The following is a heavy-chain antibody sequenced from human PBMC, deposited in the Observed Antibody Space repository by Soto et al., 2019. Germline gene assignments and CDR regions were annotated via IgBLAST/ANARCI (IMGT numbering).Heavy chain of an antibody. D-gene: IGHD3-22*01. CDR1: GFPFSNYT. V-gene: IGHV3-30*07. CDR2: ISYDGTIK. CDR3: ARHGALITMIVVVPYGGAVDY. J-gene: IGHJ4*02. Sequence: GVSLTLSFSASGFPFSNYTINWVRPAPGKGLEWLAVISYDGTIKYYTDSVKGRFTISRDDSKNQFSLKLSSVTAADTAVYYCARHGALITMIVVVPYGGAVDYWGQGTLVNVSS.